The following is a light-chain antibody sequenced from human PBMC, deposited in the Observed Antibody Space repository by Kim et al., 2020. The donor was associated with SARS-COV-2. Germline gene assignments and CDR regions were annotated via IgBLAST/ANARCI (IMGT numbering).Light chain of an antibody. Sequence: QRVTISCYGSGYNIGANSVYWYQQVPGAAPTLLIYKNNQRPSGVPDRFSGSKSGSSASLAISGLRSEDEGDYYCAAWDDGLAGYYVFGTGTKVTVL. J-gene: IGLJ1*01. V-gene: IGLV1-47*01. CDR1: GYNIGANS. CDR2: KNN. CDR3: AAWDDGLAGYYV.